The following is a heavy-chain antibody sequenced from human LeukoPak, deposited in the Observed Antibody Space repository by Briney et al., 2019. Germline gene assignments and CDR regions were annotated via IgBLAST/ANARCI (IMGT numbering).Heavy chain of an antibody. D-gene: IGHD1-26*01. V-gene: IGHV3-23*01. CDR2: ISGSGGNA. Sequence: GGSLRLSCAASGFTFSNYAMSWVRQAPTKGLEWVSAISGSGGNAYSADSVKGRFTISRDNSKNTLFLQMNSLRAEDTALYYCARRGELRQFDYWGQGTLVTVSS. CDR1: GFTFSNYA. CDR3: ARRGELRQFDY. J-gene: IGHJ4*02.